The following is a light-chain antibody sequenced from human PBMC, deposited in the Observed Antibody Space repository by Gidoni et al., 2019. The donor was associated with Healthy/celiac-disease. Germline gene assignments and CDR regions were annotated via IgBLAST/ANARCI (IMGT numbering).Light chain of an antibody. J-gene: IGKJ3*01. CDR3: QQSYSTPFT. CDR1: QSISSY. CDR2: AAS. V-gene: IGKV1-39*01. Sequence: DIHMTQSPSSLSASVGDRVTITCRASQSISSYLNWYQQKPGKAPKLLIYAASSLQSGVSSRFSGSGSGTDFTLTISSLQPEDFATYYCQQSYSTPFTFXPXTKVXIK.